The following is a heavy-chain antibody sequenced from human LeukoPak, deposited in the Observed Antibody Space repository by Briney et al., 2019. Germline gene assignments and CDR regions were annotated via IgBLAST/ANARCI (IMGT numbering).Heavy chain of an antibody. CDR3: ARDRSGYMGDAFDI. CDR2: IYYSGST. CDR1: GGSISSYY. V-gene: IGHV4-59*01. D-gene: IGHD5-12*01. Sequence: SETLSLTCTVSGGSISSYYWSWIRQPPGKGLEWTGNIYYSGSTNYNPSLKSRVTISVDTSKNQFSLKLSSVTAADTAVYYCARDRSGYMGDAFDIWGQGTMVTVSS. J-gene: IGHJ3*02.